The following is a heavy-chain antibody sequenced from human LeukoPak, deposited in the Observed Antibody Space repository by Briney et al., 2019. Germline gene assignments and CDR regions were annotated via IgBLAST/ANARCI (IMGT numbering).Heavy chain of an antibody. Sequence: PSETLSLTCTLSGGSISSYYWSWIRQPPGKGLEWIGYIYYSGSTNYNPSLKSRVTISVDTSKNQFSLKLSSVTAADTAVYYCARGRYSGYDWSYWGQGTLVTVSS. J-gene: IGHJ4*02. CDR3: ARGRYSGYDWSY. CDR2: IYYSGST. V-gene: IGHV4-59*01. D-gene: IGHD5-12*01. CDR1: GGSISSYY.